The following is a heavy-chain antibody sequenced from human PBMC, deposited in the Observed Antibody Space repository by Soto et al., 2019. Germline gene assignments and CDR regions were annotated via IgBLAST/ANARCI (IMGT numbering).Heavy chain of an antibody. CDR1: GYTFTSYG. CDR3: ARDAAWAGDSSGYFASNDFDI. CDR2: ISAYNGNT. D-gene: IGHD3-22*01. J-gene: IGHJ3*02. Sequence: ASVKVSCKASGYTFTSYGISWVRQAPGQGLERMGWISAYNGNTNYAQKLQGRVTMTTDTSTSTAYMELRSLRSDDRAVYYCARDAAWAGDSSGYFASNDFDIWGQGTMVAVS. V-gene: IGHV1-18*04.